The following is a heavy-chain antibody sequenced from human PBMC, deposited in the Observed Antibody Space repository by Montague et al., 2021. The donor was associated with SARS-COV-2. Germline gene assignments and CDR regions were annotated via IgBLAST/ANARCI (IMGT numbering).Heavy chain of an antibody. CDR3: ARDSSNSRWYI. CDR1: GASINNFY. CDR2: ISYSGSA. V-gene: IGHV4-59*01. Sequence: SETLSLTCTVSGASINNFYWSWIRQAPGKAPEWIGYISYSGSANYSPSLKSRVTISMDTSKNQFSLELNPVTAADTAVYYCARDSSNSRWYIWGPGTLVTVSS. J-gene: IGHJ4*02. D-gene: IGHD6-13*01.